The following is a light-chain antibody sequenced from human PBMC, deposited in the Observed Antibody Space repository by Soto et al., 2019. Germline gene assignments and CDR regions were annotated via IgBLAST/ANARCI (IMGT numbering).Light chain of an antibody. V-gene: IGLV1-44*01. J-gene: IGLJ3*02. CDR1: SSNIGRNT. CDR2: ANN. CDR3: AARDDSLNGWV. Sequence: QSVLTQPPSASGTPGQRVTISCSGSSSNIGRNTVNWYQQFPGAAPKLLIYANNHRPSGVPDRFSGSKSGTSASLAISGLQSEDESDYYCAARDDSLNGWVFGGGTKLTVL.